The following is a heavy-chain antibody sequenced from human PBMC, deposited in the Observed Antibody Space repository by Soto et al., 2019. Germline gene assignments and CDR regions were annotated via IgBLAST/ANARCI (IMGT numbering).Heavy chain of an antibody. V-gene: IGHV3-30*18. Sequence: QVQLVESGGGVVQPGRSLRLSCGASGFTFSSYGMQWVRQAPGKWLEWVAVISDEGNNKYYADSVKGRFTISRDNSKNTLYLQMNSLRAEDTAVYYCAKEHLNFWYYFDYWGQGTLVTVSS. CDR1: GFTFSSYG. CDR2: ISDEGNNK. CDR3: AKEHLNFWYYFDY. J-gene: IGHJ4*02. D-gene: IGHD3-3*01.